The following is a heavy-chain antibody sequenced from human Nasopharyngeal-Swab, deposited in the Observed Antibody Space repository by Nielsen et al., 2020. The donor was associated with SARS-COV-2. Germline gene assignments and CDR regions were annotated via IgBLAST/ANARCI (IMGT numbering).Heavy chain of an antibody. J-gene: IGHJ3*02. V-gene: IGHV3-23*01. Sequence: GESLKISCAASGFSVSRNYMSWVRQAPGKGLEWVSAISGSGGSTYYADSVKGRFTISRDNSKNTLYLQMNSLRAEDTAVYYCARDNPPQWLVIDDAFDIWGQGTMVTVSS. CDR1: GFSVSRNY. D-gene: IGHD6-19*01. CDR3: ARDNPPQWLVIDDAFDI. CDR2: ISGSGGST.